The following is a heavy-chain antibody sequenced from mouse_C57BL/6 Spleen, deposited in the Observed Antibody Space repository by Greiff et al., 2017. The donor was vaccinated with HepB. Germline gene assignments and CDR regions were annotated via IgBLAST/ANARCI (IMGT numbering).Heavy chain of an antibody. CDR1: GYAFTNYL. V-gene: IGHV1-54*01. J-gene: IGHJ3*01. CDR2: INPGSGGT. CDR3: ARGGSYYSNTGWFAY. D-gene: IGHD2-5*01. Sequence: QVQLQQSGAELVRPGTSVKVSCKASGYAFTNYLIEWVKQRPGQGLEWIGVINPGSGGTNYNEKFKGKATLTADKYSSTAYMQLSSLTSEDSAVYFCARGGSYYSNTGWFAYWGQGTLVTVSA.